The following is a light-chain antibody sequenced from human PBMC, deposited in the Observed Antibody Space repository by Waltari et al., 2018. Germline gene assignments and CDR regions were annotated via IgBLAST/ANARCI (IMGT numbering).Light chain of an antibody. CDR1: SGINVGTYR. CDR2: YRSDSDR. V-gene: IGLV5-45*02. J-gene: IGLJ3*02. CDR3: MIYYSSAWV. Sequence: QAVLTQPSSLSASPGASASLTCTLRSGINVGTYRIYWYQQKPGSPPHYLLRYRSDSDRHQGPGVPSRFPGSNDASANAGILLIAGLQSEDEADYYCMIYYSSAWVFGGGTKLTVL.